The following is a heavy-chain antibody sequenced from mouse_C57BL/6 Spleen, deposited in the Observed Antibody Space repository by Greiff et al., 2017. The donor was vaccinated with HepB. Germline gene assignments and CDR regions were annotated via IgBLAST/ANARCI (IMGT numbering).Heavy chain of an antibody. CDR3: TTGYFSNYRYFDV. V-gene: IGHV14-1*01. J-gene: IGHJ1*03. CDR2: IDPEDGET. Sequence: EVQLQQSGAELVRPGASVKLSCTASGFNIKDYYMHWVKQRPEQGLEWIGRIDPEDGETEYAPKFQGKATLTADTSSKTAYLQLSSLTSEDTAVYYCTTGYFSNYRYFDVWGTGTTVTVSS. CDR1: GFNIKDYY. D-gene: IGHD2-5*01.